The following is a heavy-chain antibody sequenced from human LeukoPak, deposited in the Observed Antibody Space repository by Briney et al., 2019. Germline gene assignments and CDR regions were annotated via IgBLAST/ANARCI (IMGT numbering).Heavy chain of an antibody. CDR2: INAGNGNT. Sequence: ASVKVSCKASGYTFTSYAMHWVRQAPGQRLEWMGWINAGNGNTKYSQKFQGRVTITRDTSASTAYMELSSLRSEDTAVYYCARTTTVVPPDGAYFDYWGQGTLVTVSS. CDR1: GYTFTSYA. D-gene: IGHD4-23*01. V-gene: IGHV1-3*01. J-gene: IGHJ4*02. CDR3: ARTTTVVPPDGAYFDY.